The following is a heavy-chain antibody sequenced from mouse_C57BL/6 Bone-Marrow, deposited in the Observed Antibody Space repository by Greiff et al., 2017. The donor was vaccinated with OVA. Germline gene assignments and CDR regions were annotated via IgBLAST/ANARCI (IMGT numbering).Heavy chain of an antibody. V-gene: IGHV3-6*01. CDR1: GYSITSGYY. CDR3: AREGMAPGAY. CDR2: ISYDGSN. Sequence: EVQLQESGPGLVKPSQSLSLTCSVTGYSITSGYYWNWIRQFPGNKLEWMGYISYDGSNNYNPSLKNRISITRDTSKNQFFLKLNSVTTEDTATYYCAREGMAPGAYWGQGTLVTVSA. J-gene: IGHJ3*01.